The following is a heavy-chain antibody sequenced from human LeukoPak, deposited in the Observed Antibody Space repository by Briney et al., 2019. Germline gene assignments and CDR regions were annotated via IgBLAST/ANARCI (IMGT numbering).Heavy chain of an antibody. CDR3: AKDSGYDFQGWYFDL. V-gene: IGHV1-69*13. CDR1: GGTFSSYA. J-gene: IGHJ2*01. Sequence: ASVKVSCKASGGTFSSYAISWVRQAPGQGLEWMGVIIPIFGTTNYAQKFQGRVTITADESTSTAYMELSSLRSEDTAVYSCAKDSGYDFQGWYFDLWGRGTLVTVSS. CDR2: IIPIFGTT. D-gene: IGHD5-12*01.